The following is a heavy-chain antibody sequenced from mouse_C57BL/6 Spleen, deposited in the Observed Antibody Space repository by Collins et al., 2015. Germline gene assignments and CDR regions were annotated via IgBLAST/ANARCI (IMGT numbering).Heavy chain of an antibody. CDR2: INPYNGGT. V-gene: IGHV1-19*01. Sequence: EVQLQQSGPVLVKPGASVKMSCKASGYTFTDYYMNWVKQSHGKSLEWIGVINPYNGGTSYNQKFKGKATLTVDKSSSTAYMELNSLTSEDSAVYYCAREKSRELGRAFAYWGQGTLVTVSA. D-gene: IGHD4-1*01. CDR1: GYTFTDYY. J-gene: IGHJ3*01. CDR3: AREKSRELGRAFAY.